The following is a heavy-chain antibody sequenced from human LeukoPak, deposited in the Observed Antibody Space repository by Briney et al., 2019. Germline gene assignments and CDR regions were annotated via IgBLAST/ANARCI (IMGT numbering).Heavy chain of an antibody. D-gene: IGHD4-17*01. J-gene: IGHJ6*03. CDR1: GGSFSGYY. Sequence: SETLSLTCAVYGGSFSGYYWSWIRQPPGKGLEWIGSIYYSGSTYYNPSLKSRVTISVDTSKNQFSLKLSSVTAADTAVYYCARVKTNYGDYGYYMDVWGKGTTVTVSS. CDR3: ARVKTNYGDYGYYMDV. V-gene: IGHV4-34*01. CDR2: IYYSGST.